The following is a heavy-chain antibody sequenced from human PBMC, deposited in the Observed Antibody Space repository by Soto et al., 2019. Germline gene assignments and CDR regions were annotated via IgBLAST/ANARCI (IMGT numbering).Heavy chain of an antibody. CDR3: TRRYGSVFDI. CDR1: GGSISSYY. Sequence: QVQLQESGPGLVKPSETLSLTCTVSGGSISSYYWSWIRQPPGKGLEWIGYIYYSGSTNYNPSLSSRVTISVNTSNTQFSLKLSSVTAADTAVYYSTRRYGSVFDIWGQGTMVTVSS. V-gene: IGHV4-59*08. J-gene: IGHJ3*02. CDR2: IYYSGST. D-gene: IGHD3-10*01.